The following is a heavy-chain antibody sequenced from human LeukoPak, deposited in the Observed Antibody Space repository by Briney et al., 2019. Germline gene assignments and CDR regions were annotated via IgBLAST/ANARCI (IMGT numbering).Heavy chain of an antibody. CDR3: AKLSNDYMDV. Sequence: PGGSLRLSCAASGFTFTNYAMHWVRQAPGKGLEWVAFIRYDGSYKYYADSVKGRFTISRDNSKNTLYLQMNSLRAEDTAVYYCAKLSNDYMDVWGKGTTVTVSS. CDR2: IRYDGSYK. CDR1: GFTFTNYA. V-gene: IGHV3-30*02. J-gene: IGHJ6*03.